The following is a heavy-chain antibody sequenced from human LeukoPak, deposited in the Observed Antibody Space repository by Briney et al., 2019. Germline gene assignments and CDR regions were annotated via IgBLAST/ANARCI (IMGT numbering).Heavy chain of an antibody. Sequence: GGSLRLSCAASGFTFDDYAMHWVRQAPGKGLEWVSGISWNSGSIGYADSVKGRFTISRDNAKHSLYLQMNSLRAEDMALYYCAKDSTAMIVAPDGYWGQGTLVTVSS. V-gene: IGHV3-9*03. CDR2: ISWNSGSI. CDR3: AKDSTAMIVAPDGY. CDR1: GFTFDDYA. J-gene: IGHJ4*02. D-gene: IGHD3-22*01.